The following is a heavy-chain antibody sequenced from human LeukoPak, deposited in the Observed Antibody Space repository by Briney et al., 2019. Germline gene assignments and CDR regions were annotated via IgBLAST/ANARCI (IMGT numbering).Heavy chain of an antibody. CDR1: GFTFSSYI. J-gene: IGHJ4*02. CDR3: QLGYCSGGSCYWATGVFFDY. V-gene: IGHV3-21*01. Sequence: GGSLRLSCAASGFTFSSYIMNWVRQAPGKGLEWVSSISSSSSYIYYADSVKGRFTISRDNAKNSLYLQMNSLRAEDTAVYYCQLGYCSGGSCYWATGVFFDYWGQGTLVTVSS. D-gene: IGHD2-15*01. CDR2: ISSSSSYI.